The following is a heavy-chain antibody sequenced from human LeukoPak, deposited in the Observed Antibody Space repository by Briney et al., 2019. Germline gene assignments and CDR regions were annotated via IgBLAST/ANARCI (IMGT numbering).Heavy chain of an antibody. V-gene: IGHV6-1*01. Sequence: SQTLSLTCAISGDSVSSSNAVWACIRQSPSTGLEWLGRTYYRSQWYSDYAVSVRSRININPDTSKNQFSLQLNSVTPEDTAVYYCARGSYGFGGLWDYHFDYWGQGTLVTVSS. CDR3: ARGSYGFGGLWDYHFDY. D-gene: IGHD3-3*01. J-gene: IGHJ4*02. CDR1: GDSVSSSNAV. CDR2: TYYRSQWYS.